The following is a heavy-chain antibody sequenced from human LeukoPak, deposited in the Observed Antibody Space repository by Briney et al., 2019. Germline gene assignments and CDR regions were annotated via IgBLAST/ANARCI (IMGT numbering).Heavy chain of an antibody. CDR3: AALPIELPPYNWFDP. J-gene: IGHJ5*02. V-gene: IGHV1-18*01. D-gene: IGHD1-7*01. CDR2: ISAYNGNT. CDR1: GYTFTSYG. Sequence: ASVKVSCKASGYTFTSYGISWVRQAPGQGLEWMGWISAYNGNTNYAQKLQGRVTITADESTSTAYMELSSLRSEDTAVYYCAALPIELPPYNWFDPWGQGTLVTVSS.